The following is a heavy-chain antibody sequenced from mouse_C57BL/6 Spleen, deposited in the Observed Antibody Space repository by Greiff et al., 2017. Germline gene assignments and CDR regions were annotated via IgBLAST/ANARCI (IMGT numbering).Heavy chain of an antibody. CDR3: TRDYYGNPAWFAD. CDR1: GFTFSSYA. CDR2: ISSGGDAI. Sequence: EVMLVESGEGLVKPGGSLKLSCAASGFTFSSYAMSWVRQTPEKRLEWVAYISSGGDAIYYADTVKGRYTISRDNARNTLYLQMSSLKSEDTAMYYCTRDYYGNPAWFADWGQGTLVTVSA. V-gene: IGHV5-9-1*02. J-gene: IGHJ3*01. D-gene: IGHD2-1*01.